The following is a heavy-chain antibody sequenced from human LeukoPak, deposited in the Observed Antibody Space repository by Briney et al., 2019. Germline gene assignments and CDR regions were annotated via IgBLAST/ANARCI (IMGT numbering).Heavy chain of an antibody. D-gene: IGHD4-23*01. Sequence: GGSLRLSCAASGFTFGSYSMNWVRQAPGKGLECVSSISSSSSYIYYADSVKGRFTISRDNAKNSLYLQMNSLRAEDTAVYYCARTYGGSYFDYWGQGTLVTVSS. CDR3: ARTYGGSYFDY. J-gene: IGHJ4*02. CDR2: ISSSSSYI. CDR1: GFTFGSYS. V-gene: IGHV3-21*01.